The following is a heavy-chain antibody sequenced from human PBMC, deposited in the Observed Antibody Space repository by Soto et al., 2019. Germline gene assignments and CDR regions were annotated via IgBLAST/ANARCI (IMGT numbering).Heavy chain of an antibody. CDR2: INHSGGT. CDR1: GGSFSGYY. V-gene: IGHV4-34*01. Sequence: SETLSLTCAVYGGSFSGYYWSWIRQPPGKGLEWIGEINHSGGTNYNPSLKSRVTVSVDTSNNQFSLQLNSVTPDDTAVYYCARLVGNSWLDSWGQGTLVTVSS. CDR3: ARLVGNSWLDS. J-gene: IGHJ5*01. D-gene: IGHD2-2*01.